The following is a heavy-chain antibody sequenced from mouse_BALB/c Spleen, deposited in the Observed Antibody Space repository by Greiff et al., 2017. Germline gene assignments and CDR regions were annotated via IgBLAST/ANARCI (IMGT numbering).Heavy chain of an antibody. V-gene: IGHV5-6-5*01. CDR3: ARPVPSYWYFDV. CDR1: GFTFSSYA. Sequence: VQLKESGGGLVKPGGSLKLSCAASGFTFSSYAMSWVRQTPEKRLEWVASISSGGSTYYPDSVKGRFTISRDNARNILYLQMSSLRSEDTAMYYCARPVPSYWYFDVWGAGTTVTVSS. J-gene: IGHJ1*01. CDR2: ISSGGST.